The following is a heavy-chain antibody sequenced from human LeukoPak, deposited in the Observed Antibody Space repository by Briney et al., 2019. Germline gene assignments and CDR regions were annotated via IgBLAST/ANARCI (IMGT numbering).Heavy chain of an antibody. V-gene: IGHV4-39*01. J-gene: IGHJ6*03. CDR1: GFTFSDYY. Sequence: PGGSLRLSCAASGFTFSDYYMSWIRQAPGKGLEWIGSIYYSGSTYYNPSLKSRVTISVDTSKNQFSLKLSSVTAADTAVYYCARQIHPAAPTNYYYYYMDVWGKGTTVTISS. CDR3: ARQIHPAAPTNYYYYYMDV. CDR2: IYYSGST. D-gene: IGHD2-2*01.